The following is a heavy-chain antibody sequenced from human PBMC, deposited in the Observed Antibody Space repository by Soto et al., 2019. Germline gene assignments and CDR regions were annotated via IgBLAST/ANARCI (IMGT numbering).Heavy chain of an antibody. D-gene: IGHD6-19*01. CDR2: IYYSGST. V-gene: IGHV4-30-4*01. Sequence: PSETLSLTCTVSGGSISSGDYYWSWIRQPPGKGLEWIGYIYYSGSTYYNPSLKSRVTISVDTSKNQFSLKLSSVTAADTAVYYCARASSGSYSHFMDVWGQGTTVTVSS. J-gene: IGHJ6*02. CDR1: GGSISSGDYY. CDR3: ARASSGSYSHFMDV.